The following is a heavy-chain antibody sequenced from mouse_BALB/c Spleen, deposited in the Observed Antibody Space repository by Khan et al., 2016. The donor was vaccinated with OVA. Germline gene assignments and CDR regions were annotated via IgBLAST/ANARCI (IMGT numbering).Heavy chain of an antibody. CDR2: ISSGGDYT. CDR1: GFTFSSYS. V-gene: IGHV5-6*01. Sequence: EVQLVESGGDLVKPGGSLKLSCAASGFTFSSYSMSWVRQTPDKRLEWVASISSGGDYTYYPDSVKGRFTISRDNAKNTLYLQMSDLKSEDTAMYYCADHLTGSFAYGGQGTLVTLSA. J-gene: IGHJ3*01. D-gene: IGHD4-1*01. CDR3: ADHLTGSFAY.